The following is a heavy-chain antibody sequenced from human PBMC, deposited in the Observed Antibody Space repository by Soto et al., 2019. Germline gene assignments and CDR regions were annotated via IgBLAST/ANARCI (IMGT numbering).Heavy chain of an antibody. CDR1: GYTFTIYA. Sequence: ASVTVSCKASGYTFTIYAMHWVRQAPGQRLEWMGWINAGNGNTKYSQKFQGRVTITRDTSASTAYMELNSLRAEDTAVYYCARDPSYYGSGSYYYFDHWGQGTPVTVSS. J-gene: IGHJ4*02. D-gene: IGHD3-10*01. CDR2: INAGNGNT. V-gene: IGHV1-3*01. CDR3: ARDPSYYGSGSYYYFDH.